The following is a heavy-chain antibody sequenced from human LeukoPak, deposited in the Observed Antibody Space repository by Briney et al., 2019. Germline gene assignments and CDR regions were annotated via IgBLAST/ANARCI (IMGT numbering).Heavy chain of an antibody. CDR2: INHSGST. Sequence: SETLSLTCAVYGGSFSGYYWSWIRQPPGKGLEWIGEINHSGSTNYNPSLKSRVTISVDTSKNRFSLKLSSVTAADTAVYYCARQLVADNWFDPWGQGTLVTVSS. D-gene: IGHD5-12*01. J-gene: IGHJ5*02. CDR1: GGSFSGYY. CDR3: ARQLVADNWFDP. V-gene: IGHV4-34*01.